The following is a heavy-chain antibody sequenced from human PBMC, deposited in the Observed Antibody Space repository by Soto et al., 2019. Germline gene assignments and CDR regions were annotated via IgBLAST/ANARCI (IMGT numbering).Heavy chain of an antibody. Sequence: SETLSLTCAVSGGSFSGYYWSWIRRSPGKGLEWIGDINHSGGTNYNPSLKSRVTISGDTSRSQFSLTLNSVTAADTAVYYCARAQFYSGSGRYNNLMFDPWGQGIQVTVSS. D-gene: IGHD3-10*01. V-gene: IGHV4-34*01. CDR1: GGSFSGYY. CDR2: INHSGGT. CDR3: ARAQFYSGSGRYNNLMFDP. J-gene: IGHJ5*02.